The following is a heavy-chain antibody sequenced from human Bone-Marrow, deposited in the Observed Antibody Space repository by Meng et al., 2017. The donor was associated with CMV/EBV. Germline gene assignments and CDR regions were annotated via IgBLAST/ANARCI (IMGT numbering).Heavy chain of an antibody. CDR2: ISGGGGGT. Sequence: GESLKISCAASGFTFSRFAMTWVRQAPGKGLEWVSAISGGGGGTYYADSVKGRFTISRDNSKNTLYLQLNGLRADDTAVYYCAKEEASRPFFELWGQGNLVNVAS. V-gene: IGHV3-23*01. J-gene: IGHJ4*02. CDR3: AKEEASRPFFEL. CDR1: GFTFSRFA. D-gene: IGHD1-26*01.